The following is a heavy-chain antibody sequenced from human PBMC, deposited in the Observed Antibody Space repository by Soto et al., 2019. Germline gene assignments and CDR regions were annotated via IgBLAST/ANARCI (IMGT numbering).Heavy chain of an antibody. CDR1: GGSISSYY. Sequence: SSETLSLTCTVSGGSISSYYWSWIRQPPGKGLEWIGYIYYSGSTNYNPSLKSRVTISVDTSKNQFSLKLSSVTAAYTAVYYCARRPPRMDGYAFDIWGQGTMVT. J-gene: IGHJ3*02. V-gene: IGHV4-59*08. D-gene: IGHD2-8*01. CDR3: ARRPPRMDGYAFDI. CDR2: IYYSGST.